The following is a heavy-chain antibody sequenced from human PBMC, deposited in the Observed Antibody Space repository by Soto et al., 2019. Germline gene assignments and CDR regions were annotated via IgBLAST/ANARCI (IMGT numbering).Heavy chain of an antibody. CDR3: ATGSDYGDYRNKYYFDY. J-gene: IGHJ4*02. CDR1: GGTFSSYA. CDR2: IIPIFGTA. V-gene: IGHV1-69*01. D-gene: IGHD4-17*01. Sequence: QVQLVQSGAEVKKPGSSVKVSCKASGGTFSSYAISWVRQAPGQGLEWMGGIIPIFGTANYAQKFQGRVTITADESTSTAYMELSSLSSEDTAVYYCATGSDYGDYRNKYYFDYWGQGTLVTVSS.